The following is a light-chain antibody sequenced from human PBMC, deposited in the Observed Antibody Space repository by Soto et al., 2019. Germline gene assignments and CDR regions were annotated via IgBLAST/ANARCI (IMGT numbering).Light chain of an antibody. Sequence: QSVLTQPASVSGSPGQSITISCTGTSRDVGAYDYVSWYLQYPDKAPQLLIYYVDHRPSGVSSRFSGSTSGNTASLTISGLQAEDEGDYDCWSYADGSIYFLGTGTKVTVL. V-gene: IGLV2-14*03. J-gene: IGLJ1*01. CDR3: WSYADGSIYF. CDR1: SRDVGAYDY. CDR2: YVD.